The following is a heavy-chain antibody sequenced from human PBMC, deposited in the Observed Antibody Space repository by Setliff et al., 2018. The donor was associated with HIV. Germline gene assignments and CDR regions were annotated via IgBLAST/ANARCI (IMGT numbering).Heavy chain of an antibody. CDR1: GGSFSGYY. J-gene: IGHJ4*02. D-gene: IGHD5-18*01. CDR2: INHSESA. CDR3: ARGVQLWFRN. V-gene: IGHV4-34*01. Sequence: PSETLSLTCALYGGSFSGYYWSWIRHSPGKGLEWIGEINHSESANYNPSLKSRVTISVDTSKNQFSLRLGSVTAADTAVYYCARGVQLWFRNWGQGTLVTVS.